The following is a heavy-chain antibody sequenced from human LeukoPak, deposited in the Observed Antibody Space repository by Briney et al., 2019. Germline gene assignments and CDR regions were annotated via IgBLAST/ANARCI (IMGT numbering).Heavy chain of an antibody. Sequence: GGSLRLSCAASGFTYSDYTMHWLRQAPVKGLERVAVISNGGSQKYYGDFVNGRFTISRDDSKNTLYLQMNSVRREDTPVYYCARSLRTSWHWFAPWGEGTLVTVSS. CDR1: GFTYSDYT. CDR2: ISNGGSQK. CDR3: ARSLRTSWHWFAP. J-gene: IGHJ5*01. V-gene: IGHV3-30*01. D-gene: IGHD2-2*01.